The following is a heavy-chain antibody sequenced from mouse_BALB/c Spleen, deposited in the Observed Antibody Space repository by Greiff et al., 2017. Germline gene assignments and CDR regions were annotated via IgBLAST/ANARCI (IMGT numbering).Heavy chain of an antibody. D-gene: IGHD4-1*02. CDR3: ARSTGSWFAY. CDR1: GFTFSSFG. Sequence: DVKLVESGGGLVQPGGSRKLSCAASGFTFSSFGMHWVRQAPEKGLEWVAYISSGSSTIYYADTVKGRCTISRDNHKNTLFLQMTSLRSEDTAMYYCARSTGSWFAYWGQGTLVTVSA. J-gene: IGHJ3*01. CDR2: ISSGSSTI. V-gene: IGHV5-17*02.